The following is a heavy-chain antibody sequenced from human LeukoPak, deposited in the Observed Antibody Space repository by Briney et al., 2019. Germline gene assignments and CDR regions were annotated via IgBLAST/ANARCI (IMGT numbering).Heavy chain of an antibody. J-gene: IGHJ6*03. V-gene: IGHV3-48*01. CDR1: GFTVSSNY. CDR2: ISSSSSTI. D-gene: IGHD4-11*01. CDR3: ARGGYSNYYYYMDV. Sequence: GGSLRLSCAASGFTVSSNYMNWVRQAPGEGLEWVSYISSSSSTIYYADSVKGRFTISRDNAKNSLYLQMNSLRAEDTAVYYCARGGYSNYYYYMDVWGKGTTVTVSS.